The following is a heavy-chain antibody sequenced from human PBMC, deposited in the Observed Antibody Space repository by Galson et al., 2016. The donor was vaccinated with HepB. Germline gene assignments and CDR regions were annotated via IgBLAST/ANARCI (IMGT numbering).Heavy chain of an antibody. Sequence: SLRLSCAASGFTFSSYTMHWARQAPGKGLEWVAVIWFDGTNDYYADSVKGRFTISRDNSKNTVDLQMNSLRAEDTAVYYCARDSSLSARIYYYFYGLDVWGQGTTVTVSS. CDR3: ARDSSLSARIYYYFYGLDV. CDR2: IWFDGTND. CDR1: GFTFSSYT. V-gene: IGHV3-30-3*01. J-gene: IGHJ6*02. D-gene: IGHD6-6*01.